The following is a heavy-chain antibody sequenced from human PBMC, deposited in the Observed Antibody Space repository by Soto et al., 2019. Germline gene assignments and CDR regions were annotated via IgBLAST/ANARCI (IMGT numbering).Heavy chain of an antibody. CDR3: ARLPTYYYDSNDY. CDR2: IIPVFGTA. J-gene: IGHJ4*02. V-gene: IGHV1-69*06. CDR1: GDTFSIYA. Sequence: ASVKVSCKASGDTFSIYAMSWVRQAPGQGLEWMGWIIPVFGTANYAQKFQGRVTITADTSTSSANMELSSVRSEGTAVDYSARLPTYYYDSNDYWGQGTLVTVSS. D-gene: IGHD3-22*01.